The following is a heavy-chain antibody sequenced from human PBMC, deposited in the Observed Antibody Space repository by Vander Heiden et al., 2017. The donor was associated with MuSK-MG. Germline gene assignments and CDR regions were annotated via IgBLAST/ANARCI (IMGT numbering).Heavy chain of an antibody. J-gene: IGHJ2*01. CDR3: ARASYGSGTYSGTYWFFGL. D-gene: IGHD3-10*01. CDR2: IYNGDRT. CDR1: GFSVSANY. Sequence: EVHRVESGGGLVQPGGSLSVLCAASGFSVSANYMSWVRQAPGKGLEWFSFIYNGDRTSYADSVKGRFTISGDNSKNTLYLQMNSLRPEDTAVYYCARASYGSGTYSGTYWFFGLWGRGTLVTVSS. V-gene: IGHV3-66*02.